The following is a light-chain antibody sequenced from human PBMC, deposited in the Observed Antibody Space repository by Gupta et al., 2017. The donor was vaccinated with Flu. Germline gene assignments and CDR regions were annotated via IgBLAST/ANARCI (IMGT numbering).Light chain of an antibody. Sequence: VSGSPGQSITISCTGTSSDVGGYNYASWYQQHPGKAPKLMIYEVSNRPSGVSNRFSGSKSGNTASLTISGLQAEDEADYYCSSYTSSSTLPYVFGTGTKVTVL. CDR2: EVS. CDR3: SSYTSSSTLPYV. CDR1: SSDVGGYNY. V-gene: IGLV2-14*01. J-gene: IGLJ1*01.